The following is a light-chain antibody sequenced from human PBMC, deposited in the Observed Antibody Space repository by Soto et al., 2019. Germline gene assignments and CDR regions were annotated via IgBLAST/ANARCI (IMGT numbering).Light chain of an antibody. CDR1: QNINRY. CDR2: AAS. J-gene: IGKJ5*01. CDR3: QQSYNTPIT. V-gene: IGKV1-39*01. Sequence: DIPMTQSPSSLSASVGDRVTITCRASQNINRYLNWYQQKPGKAPKFLIYAASSLQSGVPSRFSGSGSGTDFTLTISSLQPEDFATYYCQQSYNTPITFGQGTRLEIK.